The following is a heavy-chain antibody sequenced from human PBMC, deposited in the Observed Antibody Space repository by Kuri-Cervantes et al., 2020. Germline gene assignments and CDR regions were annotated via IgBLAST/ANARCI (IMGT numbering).Heavy chain of an antibody. V-gene: IGHV3-53*01. Sequence: GGSLRLSCAASGFTVSSNYMSWVRQAPGKGLERVSVIYSGGSKYYAESVKGRFTISRDNSKNTLYLQMNTPRAEDTAVYYCARGTGWGGYYYYGMDVWGQGTTVTVSS. D-gene: IGHD6-19*01. J-gene: IGHJ6*02. CDR1: GFTVSSNY. CDR2: IYSGGSK. CDR3: ARGTGWGGYYYYGMDV.